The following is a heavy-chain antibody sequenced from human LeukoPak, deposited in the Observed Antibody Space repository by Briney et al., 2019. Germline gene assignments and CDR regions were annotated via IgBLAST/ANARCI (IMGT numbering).Heavy chain of an antibody. Sequence: GSLRLSCAASGFTFSSYDMSWVRQAPGKGLEWVSSISGNGGSTYYADSVKGRFTISRDDAKNSLYLQMNNLRAEDTALYYCTKAHSTPPGGDYYFDYWGQGTLVNVSS. V-gene: IGHV3-23*01. CDR2: ISGNGGST. J-gene: IGHJ4*02. CDR3: TKAHSTPPGGDYYFDY. CDR1: GFTFSSYD. D-gene: IGHD3-16*01.